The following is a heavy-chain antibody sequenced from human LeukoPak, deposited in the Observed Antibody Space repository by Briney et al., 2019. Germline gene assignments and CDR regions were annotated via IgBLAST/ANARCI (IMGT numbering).Heavy chain of an antibody. CDR2: INPNSGGT. J-gene: IGHJ4*02. D-gene: IGHD5-12*01. Sequence: GASVKVSCKASGYTFTGYYMHWVRQAPGQVLEWMGWINPNSGGTNYAQKFQGRVTMTRDTSISTAYMELSRLRSDDTAVYYCARVRRRDGYNLNYWGQGTLVTVSS. CDR3: ARVRRRDGYNLNY. V-gene: IGHV1-2*02. CDR1: GYTFTGYY.